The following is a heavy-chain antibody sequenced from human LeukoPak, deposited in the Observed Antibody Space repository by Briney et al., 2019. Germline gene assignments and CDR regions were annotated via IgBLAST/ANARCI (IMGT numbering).Heavy chain of an antibody. Sequence: ASVKVSCKASGYTFTSYYMHWVQQAPGQGLEWMGIINPSGGSTSYAQKFQGRVTMTRDTSTSTVYMELSSLRSEDTAVYYCARSPRSSSVSHLLGYYGMDVWGQGTTVTVSS. J-gene: IGHJ6*02. CDR3: ARSPRSSSVSHLLGYYGMDV. CDR2: INPSGGST. V-gene: IGHV1-46*01. D-gene: IGHD6-6*01. CDR1: GYTFTSYY.